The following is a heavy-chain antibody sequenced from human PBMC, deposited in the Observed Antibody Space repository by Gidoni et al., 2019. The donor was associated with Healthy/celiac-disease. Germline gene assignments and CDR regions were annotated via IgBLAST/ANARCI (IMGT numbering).Heavy chain of an antibody. J-gene: IGHJ2*01. V-gene: IGHV3-21*01. D-gene: IGHD6-19*01. CDR2: ISSSSSYI. CDR3: ARGTLAVAGYLYFDL. Sequence: EVQLVESGGGLVTPGGSRSLYCAASGFHFSGYSMNWVRQAPGKGLEWVSSISSSSSYIYYADSVKGRFTISRDNAKNSLYLQMNSLRAEDTAVYYCARGTLAVAGYLYFDLWGRGTLVTVSS. CDR1: GFHFSGYS.